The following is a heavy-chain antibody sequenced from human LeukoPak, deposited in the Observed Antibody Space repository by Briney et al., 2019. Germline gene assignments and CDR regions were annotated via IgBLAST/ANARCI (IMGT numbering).Heavy chain of an antibody. CDR3: ARQPVGITGTPGAFDI. D-gene: IGHD1-7*01. J-gene: IGHJ3*02. Sequence: SETLSLTCAVYGGSFSGYYWSWIRQPPGKGLEWIGEINHSGSTNYNPSLKSRVTISVDTSKNQFSLKLSSVTAAVTAVYYCARQPVGITGTPGAFDIWGQGTMVTVSS. V-gene: IGHV4-34*01. CDR2: INHSGST. CDR1: GGSFSGYY.